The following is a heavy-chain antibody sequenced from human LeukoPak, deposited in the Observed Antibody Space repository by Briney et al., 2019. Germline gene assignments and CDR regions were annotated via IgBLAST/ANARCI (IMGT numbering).Heavy chain of an antibody. J-gene: IGHJ4*02. D-gene: IGHD6-13*01. CDR1: GYTFTSYY. Sequence: ASVNVSCKASGYTFTSYYMHWVRQAPGQGLEWMGIINPSGGSTSYAQKFQGRVTMTRDMSTSTVYMELSSLRSEDTAVYYCARDWGIAAAGYGYWGQGTLVTVSS. V-gene: IGHV1-46*01. CDR2: INPSGGST. CDR3: ARDWGIAAAGYGY.